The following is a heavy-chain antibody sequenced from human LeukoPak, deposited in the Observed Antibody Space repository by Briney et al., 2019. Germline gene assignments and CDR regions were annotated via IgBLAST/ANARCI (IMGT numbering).Heavy chain of an antibody. V-gene: IGHV4-59*12. D-gene: IGHD4-11*01. CDR3: ARSGPGTVTTSNSGGNNWFDP. J-gene: IGHJ5*02. CDR1: GGSISSYY. Sequence: SETLSLTCTVSGGSISSYYWSWIRQPPGKGLEWIGYIYYSGSTNYNPSLKSRVTISVDTSKNQFSLKLSSVTAADTAVYYCARSGPGTVTTSNSGGNNWFDPWGQGTLVTVSS. CDR2: IYYSGST.